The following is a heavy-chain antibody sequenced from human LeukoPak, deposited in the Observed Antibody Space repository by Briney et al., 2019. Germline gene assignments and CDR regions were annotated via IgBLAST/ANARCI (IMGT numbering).Heavy chain of an antibody. Sequence: GGSLRLSCAASGFTFSSYNMNWVRQAPGKGLEWVSSISSSSSSIYYADSVKGRFTISRDNAKNSLSLQMNSLRAEDTAVYYCARDFGYPNPIDYWGQGTLVTVSS. D-gene: IGHD6-25*01. V-gene: IGHV3-21*01. CDR2: ISSSSSSI. CDR3: ARDFGYPNPIDY. J-gene: IGHJ4*02. CDR1: GFTFSSYN.